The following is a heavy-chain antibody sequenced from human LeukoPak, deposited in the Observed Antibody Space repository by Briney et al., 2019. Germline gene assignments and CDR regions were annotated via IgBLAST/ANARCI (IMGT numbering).Heavy chain of an antibody. V-gene: IGHV3-21*04. CDR2: ISSSSSYI. CDR3: AKDTLPGDSGSYPDAFDI. Sequence: PGGSLRLSCAASGFTFSSYSMNWVRQAPGKGLEWVSSISSSSSYIYYADSVKGRFTISRDNAKISLYLQMNSLRAEDMALYYCAKDTLPGDSGSYPDAFDIWGQGTMVTVSS. CDR1: GFTFSSYS. D-gene: IGHD1-26*01. J-gene: IGHJ3*02.